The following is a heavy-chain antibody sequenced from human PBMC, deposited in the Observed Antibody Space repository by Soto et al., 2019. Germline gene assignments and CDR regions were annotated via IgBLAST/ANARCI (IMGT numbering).Heavy chain of an antibody. J-gene: IGHJ5*02. CDR2: MNPNSGNT. D-gene: IGHD2-15*01. V-gene: IGHV1-8*01. CDR1: GYTFTSYD. Sequence: QVQLVQSGAEVKKPGASVKVSCKASGYTFTSYDINWVRQATGQGLEWMGWMNPNSGNTGYAQKFQGRVTMPRNTSKRTAYRELGSLRSGNTAVYYCARGSPLGGTSYWFDPWGQGTLVTVSS. CDR3: ARGSPLGGTSYWFDP.